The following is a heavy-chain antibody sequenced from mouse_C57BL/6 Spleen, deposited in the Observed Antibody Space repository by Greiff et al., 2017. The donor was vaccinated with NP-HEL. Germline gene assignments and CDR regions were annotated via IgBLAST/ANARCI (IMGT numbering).Heavy chain of an antibody. CDR2: IDPENGDT. D-gene: IGHD1-1*01. CDR1: GFNIKDDY. V-gene: IGHV14-4*01. Sequence: EVQLQQSGAELVRPGASVKLSCTASGFNIKDDYMHWVKQRPEQGLEWIGWIDPENGDTEYASKFQGKATITADTSSNTAYLQLSSLTSEDTAVYYCTSYYYGSSSCDYWGQGTTLTVSS. J-gene: IGHJ2*01. CDR3: TSYYYGSSSCDY.